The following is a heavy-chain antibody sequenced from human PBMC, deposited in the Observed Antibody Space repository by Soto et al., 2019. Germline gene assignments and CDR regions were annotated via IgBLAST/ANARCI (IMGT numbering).Heavy chain of an antibody. V-gene: IGHV1-18*01. CDR2: IRAYNGNT. Sequence: QVQLVQSGAEVKKPGASVKVSCKASGYTFTSYGISWVRQAPGQGLEWMGWIRAYNGNTNYAQKLQGRVTMTTETATSTAYRELMSLRSDDTDVYSCSTARAKMAVWGQGTTVTVS. CDR1: GYTFTSYG. CDR3: STARAKMAV. J-gene: IGHJ6*02.